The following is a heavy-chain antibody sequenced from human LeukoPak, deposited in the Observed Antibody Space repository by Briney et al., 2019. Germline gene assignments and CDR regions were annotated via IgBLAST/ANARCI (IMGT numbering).Heavy chain of an antibody. Sequence: GGSLRLSGAASGFTFSTYTMYWVRQAPGKGLEWVAVISHDANDKYYADSVKGRSTISRDNSKNTLFLQMNSLSDDDTAVYSCARIDYWGRGTLVTVSS. CDR3: ARIDY. V-gene: IGHV3-30*04. J-gene: IGHJ4*02. CDR2: ISHDANDK. CDR1: GFTFSTYT. D-gene: IGHD3-22*01.